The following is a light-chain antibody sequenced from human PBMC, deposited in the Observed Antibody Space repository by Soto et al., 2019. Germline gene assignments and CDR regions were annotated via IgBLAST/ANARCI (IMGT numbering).Light chain of an antibody. CDR1: SGNIASSS. CDR2: EDR. V-gene: IGLV6-57*04. J-gene: IGLJ2*01. CDR3: QSYDASTPVV. Sequence: LTQPHSVSESPGKTVTISCTRSSGNIASSSVQWYQQRPGSAPTTVIYEDRQRPSGVSDRFSGSINASSNSASLTISGLKTEDEADYFCQSYDASTPVVFGGGTKLTVL.